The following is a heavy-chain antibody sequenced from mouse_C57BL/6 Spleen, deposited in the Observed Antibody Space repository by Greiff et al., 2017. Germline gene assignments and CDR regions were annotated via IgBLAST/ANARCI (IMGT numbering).Heavy chain of an antibody. J-gene: IGHJ4*01. CDR1: GYTFTSYG. D-gene: IGHD4-1*02. CDR2: IYPRSGNT. V-gene: IGHV1-81*01. CDR3: ARPTDYYAMDY. Sequence: QVQLKQSGAELARPGASVKLSCKASGYTFTSYGISWVKQRTGQGLEWIGEIYPRSGNTYYNEKFKGKATLTADKSSSTAYMELRSLTSEDSAVYFCARPTDYYAMDYGGQGTSVTVSS.